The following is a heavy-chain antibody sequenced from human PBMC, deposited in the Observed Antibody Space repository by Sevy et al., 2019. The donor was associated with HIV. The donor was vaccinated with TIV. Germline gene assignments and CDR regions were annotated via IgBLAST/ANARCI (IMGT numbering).Heavy chain of an antibody. D-gene: IGHD6-13*01. CDR2: ISYDGTNK. CDR1: GFTSSSYA. CDR3: ARSRYSSTPFDY. V-gene: IGHV3-30-3*01. J-gene: IGHJ4*02. Sequence: GGSLRLSCAASGFTSSSYAMHWVRQAPGKGLEWVAAISYDGTNKYYADSVKGRFTIPRDNSKNTLYLQMNSLRPEDTAVYYCARSRYSSTPFDYWGQGTLVTVSS.